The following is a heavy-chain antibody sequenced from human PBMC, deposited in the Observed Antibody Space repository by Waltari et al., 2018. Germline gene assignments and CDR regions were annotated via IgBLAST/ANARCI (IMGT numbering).Heavy chain of an antibody. J-gene: IGHJ3*02. CDR3: ARHPIGSGSSRGDYAFDI. D-gene: IGHD3-10*01. CDR2: INYSRST. Sequence: QLQLQESGPGLVKPSETLSLTCTVSGGAISGRTYYWGWIRQPPGKGLEWIGSINYSRSTSYNPSLKSRVTISVDTSKNQLSLKLTSVTAADTAVYYCARHPIGSGSSRGDYAFDIWGQGTMVTVSS. CDR1: GGAISGRTYY. V-gene: IGHV4-39*01.